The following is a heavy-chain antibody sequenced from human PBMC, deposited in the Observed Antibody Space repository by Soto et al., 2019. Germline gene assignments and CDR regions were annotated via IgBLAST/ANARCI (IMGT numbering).Heavy chain of an antibody. V-gene: IGHV3-53*01. CDR3: ARGPSYYYDSSGYYSESFDY. CDR1: GFTVSSNY. Sequence: RGSLRLSCAASGFTVSSNYMSWVRQAPGKGLEWVSVIYSGGSTYYADSVKGRFTISRDNSKNTLYLQMNSLRAEDTAVYYCARGPSYYYDSSGYYSESFDYWGQGTLVTVSS. J-gene: IGHJ4*02. CDR2: IYSGGST. D-gene: IGHD3-22*01.